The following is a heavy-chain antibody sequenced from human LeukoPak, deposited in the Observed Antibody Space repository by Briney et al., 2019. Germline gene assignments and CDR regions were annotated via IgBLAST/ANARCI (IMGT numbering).Heavy chain of an antibody. J-gene: IGHJ5*02. V-gene: IGHV4-30-4*01. D-gene: IGHD2-21*02. Sequence: SETLSLTCTVSGGSISSGDYSWSWIRQPPGKGLEWIGYIFYSGITHYNPPLKSRLTISIDTSKNQFTLRLNSVTAADTAVYYCGRDRGDCVDLWGQGTLVTVSS. CDR1: GGSISSGDYS. CDR3: GRDRGDCVDL. CDR2: IFYSGIT.